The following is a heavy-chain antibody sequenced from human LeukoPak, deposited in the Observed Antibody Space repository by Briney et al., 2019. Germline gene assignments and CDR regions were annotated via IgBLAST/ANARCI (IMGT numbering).Heavy chain of an antibody. CDR1: GITLSNIW. V-gene: IGHV3-15*07. J-gene: IGHJ4*02. D-gene: IGHD6-19*01. Sequence: PGGSLRLSCAVSGITLSNIWMNWVRQAPGKGLEWVGLIRSETHGGTTDYAAPVKGRFTISRDDSKNTLNLQMNSLKAEDTAVYYCAQGSGQHYEYWGQGALVTVSS. CDR3: AQGSGQHYEY. CDR2: IRSETHGGTT.